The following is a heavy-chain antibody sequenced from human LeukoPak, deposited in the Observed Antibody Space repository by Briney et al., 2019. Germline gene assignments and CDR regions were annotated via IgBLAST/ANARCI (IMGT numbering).Heavy chain of an antibody. V-gene: IGHV3-74*01. Sequence: GGSLRLSCSACGFAFSSHWMHWVRQTPGKGLVWVSRISPDGSTTYYADSVKGRSTISRDNAKTTLYLQINSLRAEDTAVYYCARDVTYYGGDWFDPWGQGTLVTVSS. CDR3: ARDVTYYGGDWFDP. CDR1: GFAFSSHW. CDR2: ISPDGSTT. D-gene: IGHD4-23*01. J-gene: IGHJ5*02.